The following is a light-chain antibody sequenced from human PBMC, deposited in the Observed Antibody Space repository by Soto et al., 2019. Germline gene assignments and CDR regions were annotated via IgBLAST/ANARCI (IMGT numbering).Light chain of an antibody. Sequence: QSVLTQPASVSGSPGQSITISCTGTSSDVGGYKYVSWYHQYPSKAPKLMIYEVSNRPSGVSDRFSGSKSGNTASLTISGLQAEDEGDYYCYSYTSSSTVVFGGGTKLTVL. V-gene: IGLV2-14*01. J-gene: IGLJ2*01. CDR1: SSDVGGYKY. CDR3: YSYTSSSTVV. CDR2: EVS.